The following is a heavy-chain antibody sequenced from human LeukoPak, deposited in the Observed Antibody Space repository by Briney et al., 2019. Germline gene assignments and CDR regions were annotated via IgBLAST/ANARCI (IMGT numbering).Heavy chain of an antibody. Sequence: AGGSLRLSCAASGFTFSSYGMHWVRQAPGKGLEWVAFIWYDGSNKYYADSVKGRFTISRDNSKNTLYLQINSLRAEDTAMYYCAKDQQSFDYWSQETLVTVSS. V-gene: IGHV3-30*02. D-gene: IGHD6-13*01. CDR1: GFTFSSYG. CDR3: AKDQQSFDY. CDR2: IWYDGSNK. J-gene: IGHJ4*02.